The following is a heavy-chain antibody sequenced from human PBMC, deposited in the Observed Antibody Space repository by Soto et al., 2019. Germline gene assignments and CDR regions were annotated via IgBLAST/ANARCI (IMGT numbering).Heavy chain of an antibody. Sequence: QVQLVESGGGVVQPGRSLRLSCAASGFTFSTYGMHWVRQAPGKGLEWVAIIWYDGSNKYYTDSVKGRFIISRDNSKNTLYVQMNSLRAEDTAVYYCARDFSHYLDYWGQGSLVTVSS. CDR3: ARDFSHYLDY. V-gene: IGHV3-33*01. CDR1: GFTFSTYG. J-gene: IGHJ4*02. CDR2: IWYDGSNK.